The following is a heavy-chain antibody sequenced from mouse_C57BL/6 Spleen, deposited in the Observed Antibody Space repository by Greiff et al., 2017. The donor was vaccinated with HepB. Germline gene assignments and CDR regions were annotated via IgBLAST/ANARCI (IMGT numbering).Heavy chain of an antibody. CDR3: ARSYSFLDY. J-gene: IGHJ4*01. V-gene: IGHV1-61*01. CDR1: GYTFTSYW. D-gene: IGHD1-1*01. Sequence: QVQLQQPGAELVRPGSSVKLSCKASGYTFTSYWMDWVKQRPGQGLEWIGNIYPSDSETHYNQKFKDKATLTVDKSSSTAYMQLSSLTSEDSAVYYCARSYSFLDYWGQGTSVTVSS. CDR2: IYPSDSET.